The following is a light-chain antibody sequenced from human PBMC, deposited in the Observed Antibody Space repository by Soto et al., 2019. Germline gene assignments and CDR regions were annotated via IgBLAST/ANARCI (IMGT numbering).Light chain of an antibody. Sequence: EIVMTQSPATLSVSPGERATLSCRASQSVSSNLAWYQQKPGQAPRLLIYGASTRATGIPARFSGSGSGTEFTLTISSLQSEDSAVYYCQQYRGWPRTFGQGTKVDIK. J-gene: IGKJ1*01. CDR2: GAS. CDR3: QQYRGWPRT. CDR1: QSVSSN. V-gene: IGKV3-15*01.